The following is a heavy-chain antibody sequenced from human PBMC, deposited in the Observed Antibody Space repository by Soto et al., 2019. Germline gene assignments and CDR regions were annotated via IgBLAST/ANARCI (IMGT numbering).Heavy chain of an antibody. J-gene: IGHJ4*02. V-gene: IGHV3-74*01. CDR2: IDSDGTYT. CDR3: ATRSSGYVGY. D-gene: IGHD3-22*01. Sequence: PGGSLRLSCAASGFTFNTYWMHWVRQAPGKGLVWVSRIDSDGTYTNYADSVKGRFTISRDNAKNTLYLQMNSLRAEDTAVYYCATRSSGYVGYWGQGTLVTVSS. CDR1: GFTFNTYW.